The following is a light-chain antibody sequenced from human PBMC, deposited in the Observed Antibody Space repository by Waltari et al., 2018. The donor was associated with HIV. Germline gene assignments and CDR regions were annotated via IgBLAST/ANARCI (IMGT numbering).Light chain of an antibody. CDR1: NSNIGSTY. Sequence: QSVLIQPPSPSGTPGQSVTISCSGSNSNIGSTYVYWYQQLPGTAPKLLIYRHDQRPSGVPDRFSGSKSGTSASLAISGLRSEDEADYYCATWDDSLSGWVFGGGTKLTVL. J-gene: IGLJ3*02. V-gene: IGLV1-47*01. CDR2: RHD. CDR3: ATWDDSLSGWV.